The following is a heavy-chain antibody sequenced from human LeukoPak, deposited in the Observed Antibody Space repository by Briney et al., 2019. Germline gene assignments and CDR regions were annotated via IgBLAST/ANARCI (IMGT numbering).Heavy chain of an antibody. CDR2: ISSSSSTI. Sequence: YISSSSSTIYYADSVKGRFTISRDNAKNSLYLQMNSLRAEDTAVYYCARDCSGGSCYPYWGQGTLVTVSS. CDR3: ARDCSGGSCYPY. V-gene: IGHV3-48*01. J-gene: IGHJ4*02. D-gene: IGHD2-15*01.